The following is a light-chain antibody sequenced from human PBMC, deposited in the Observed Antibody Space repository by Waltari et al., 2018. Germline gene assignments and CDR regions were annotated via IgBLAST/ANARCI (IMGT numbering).Light chain of an antibody. J-gene: IGKJ3*01. V-gene: IGKV3-15*01. Sequence: EIVMTQSPATLSVSPGERATLSCRASQSVSSNLAWYQQKPGQAPRLLIYGASTRATGIPARFSDSGSGTEFTLTISSLQSEDFAVYYCQQYNNWPKVTFGPGTKVDIK. CDR1: QSVSSN. CDR2: GAS. CDR3: QQYNNWPKVT.